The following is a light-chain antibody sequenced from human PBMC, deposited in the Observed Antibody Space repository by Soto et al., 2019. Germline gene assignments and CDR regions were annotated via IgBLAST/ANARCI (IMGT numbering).Light chain of an antibody. Sequence: DILMTQCPATVSVSXXXXXPXSXGASQSVSSNLAWHQQKPGQAPRILMYDASTRATGISARFSGSGSGTDFTLTISSLEPEDFAVYYCQQRSNWPPTFGQGTRLEIK. CDR1: QSVSSN. J-gene: IGKJ5*01. V-gene: IGKV3-11*01. CDR3: QQRSNWPPT. CDR2: DAS.